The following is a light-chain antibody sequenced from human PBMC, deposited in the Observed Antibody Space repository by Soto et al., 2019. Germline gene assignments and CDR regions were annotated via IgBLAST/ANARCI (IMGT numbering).Light chain of an antibody. V-gene: IGKV3D-11*02. CDR3: QQRSNWHTIT. CDR1: QSISIN. CDR2: AGS. Sequence: EIVLTQSPGTLSVSPGDRVTLSCRASQSISINLAWYQHTPGQAPRLLIHAGSTRANGIPDRFSGSGSGTDLTLTISSLEPEDFAVYYCQQRSNWHTITFGQGTRLEIK. J-gene: IGKJ5*01.